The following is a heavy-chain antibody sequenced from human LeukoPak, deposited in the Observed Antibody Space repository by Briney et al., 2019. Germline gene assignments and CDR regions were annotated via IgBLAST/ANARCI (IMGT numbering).Heavy chain of an antibody. CDR1: GFTFSSYS. CDR3: ARGDSSSWFRWGH. V-gene: IGHV3-21*01. J-gene: IGHJ4*02. CDR2: ISSSSSYI. D-gene: IGHD6-13*01. Sequence: KSGGSLRLSCAASGFTFSSYSMNWVRQAPGKGLEWVSSISSSSSYIYYADSVKGRFTISRDNAKNSLYLQMNSLRAEDTAVYYCARGDSSSWFRWGHWGQGTLVTVSS.